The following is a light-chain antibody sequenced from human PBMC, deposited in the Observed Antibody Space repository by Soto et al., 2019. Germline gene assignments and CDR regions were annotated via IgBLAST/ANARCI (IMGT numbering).Light chain of an antibody. Sequence: SVLTQPPSASGTPGQKVTISCSGSSSNIGSNYVYWYQQLPGTAPKLLIYRNNQRPSGVPDRFSGSKSGTSASLAISGLRSEDEADYYCSAWDDSLSGVVFGGGTKFTVL. J-gene: IGLJ2*01. CDR3: SAWDDSLSGVV. CDR2: RNN. V-gene: IGLV1-47*01. CDR1: SSNIGSNY.